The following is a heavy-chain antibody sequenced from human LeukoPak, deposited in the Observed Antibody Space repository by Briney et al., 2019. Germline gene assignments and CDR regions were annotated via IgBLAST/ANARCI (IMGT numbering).Heavy chain of an antibody. J-gene: IGHJ6*03. CDR3: ARRNIAPAGDYQYHYMDV. Sequence: GGSLRLSCAVSGFTFRNPWMSSVRQAPGKGLEWVASIKRDGSEKLYVDSVKGRFTISRDNAKNSLYLHMDSLRAEDTAVYYCARRNIAPAGDYQYHYMDVWGKGTTVTISS. V-gene: IGHV3-7*01. CDR1: GFTFRNPW. CDR2: IKRDGSEK. D-gene: IGHD6-13*01.